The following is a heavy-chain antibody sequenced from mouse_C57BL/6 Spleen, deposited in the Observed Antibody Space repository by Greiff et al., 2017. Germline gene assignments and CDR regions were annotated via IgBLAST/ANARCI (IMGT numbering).Heavy chain of an antibody. J-gene: IGHJ4*01. Sequence: EVKLQESGPGLVKPSQSLSLTCSVTGYSITSGYYWNWIRQFPGNKLEWMGYISYDGSNNYNPSLKNRISITRDTSKNQFFLKLNSVTTEDTATYYCARAYDGYSLYAMDYWGQGTSVTVSS. D-gene: IGHD2-3*01. V-gene: IGHV3-6*01. CDR2: ISYDGSN. CDR3: ARAYDGYSLYAMDY. CDR1: GYSITSGYY.